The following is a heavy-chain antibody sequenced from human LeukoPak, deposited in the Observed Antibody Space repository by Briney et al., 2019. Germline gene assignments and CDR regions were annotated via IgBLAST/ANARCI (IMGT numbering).Heavy chain of an antibody. CDR3: ARDQASVLRYFDWSQNWFDP. CDR2: IIPIFGTA. D-gene: IGHD3-9*01. J-gene: IGHJ5*02. V-gene: IGHV1-69*13. Sequence: ASVKVSCKASGGTFSSYAISWVRQAPGQGLEWMGGIIPIFGTANYAQKFQGRVTITADESTSTVYMELSSLRSEDTAVYYCARDQASVLRYFDWSQNWFDPWGQGTLVTVSS. CDR1: GGTFSSYA.